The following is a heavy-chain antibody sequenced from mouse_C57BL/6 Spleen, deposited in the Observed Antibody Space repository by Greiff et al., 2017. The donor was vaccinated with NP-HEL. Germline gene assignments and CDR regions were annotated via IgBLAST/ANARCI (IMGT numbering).Heavy chain of an antibody. CDR3: VRDGGLARPMDY. CDR1: GFTFNTYA. V-gene: IGHV10-3*01. D-gene: IGHD2-4*01. J-gene: IGHJ4*01. Sequence: EVQRVESGGGLVQPKGSLKLSCAASGFTFNTYAMHWVRQAPGKGLEWVARIRSNSSNYATYYADSVKDRFTISRDDSQSMLYLQMNNLKTEDTAMDYCVRDGGLARPMDYWGQGTSVTVSS. CDR2: IRSNSSNYAT.